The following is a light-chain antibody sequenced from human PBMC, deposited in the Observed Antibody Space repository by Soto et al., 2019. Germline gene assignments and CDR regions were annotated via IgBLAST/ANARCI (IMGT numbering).Light chain of an antibody. CDR3: QQYNNLPRV. Sequence: EILMTQSPGTLSVSPGERATLSCRASQSVSSNLAWYQQKPGQAPRLLIYGASTRATGIPARFSGSGSGTEFTLTISSLQSEDFAVYYCQQYNNLPRVFGQGTKLEIK. V-gene: IGKV3-15*01. CDR2: GAS. CDR1: QSVSSN. J-gene: IGKJ2*01.